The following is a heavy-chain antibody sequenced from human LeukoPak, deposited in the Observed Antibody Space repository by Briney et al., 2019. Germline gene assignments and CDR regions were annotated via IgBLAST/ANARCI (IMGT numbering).Heavy chain of an antibody. V-gene: IGHV3-66*04. CDR1: GFTFSSYS. CDR3: ARRLGKRSPFDY. D-gene: IGHD1-26*01. Sequence: GGSLRLSCAASGFTFSSYSMNWVRQAPGKGLEWVSVIYSGGSTYYADSVKGRFTISRDNSKNTLYLQMNSLRAEDTAVYYCARRLGKRSPFDYWGQGTLVTVSS. CDR2: IYSGGST. J-gene: IGHJ4*02.